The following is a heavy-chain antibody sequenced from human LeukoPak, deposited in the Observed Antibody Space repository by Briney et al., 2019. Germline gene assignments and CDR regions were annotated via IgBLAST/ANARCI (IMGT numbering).Heavy chain of an antibody. J-gene: IGHJ4*02. Sequence: GASVKVSCKASGYTFTSYYMHWVRQAPGQGLEWMGIINPSGGSTSYAQKFQGRVTMTRDTSTSTVYMELSSLRSEDTAVYYCASPLDYGDYADYFDYWGQGTLVTVSS. CDR2: INPSGGST. V-gene: IGHV1-46*01. CDR3: ASPLDYGDYADYFDY. D-gene: IGHD4-17*01. CDR1: GYTFTSYY.